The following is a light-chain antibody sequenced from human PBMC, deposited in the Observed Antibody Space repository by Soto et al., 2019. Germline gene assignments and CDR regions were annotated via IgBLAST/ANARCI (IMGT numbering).Light chain of an antibody. Sequence: EIVMTQSPATLSVSPGERATLSCRASQSISSELAWYQQKPGQPPRLLIHSASTRATGVPARFTGSGSGSEFTLTISGVQSEDFAVYYCQQGHNWPLTFGQGTRLEI. CDR2: SAS. J-gene: IGKJ2*01. CDR1: QSISSE. CDR3: QQGHNWPLT. V-gene: IGKV3-15*01.